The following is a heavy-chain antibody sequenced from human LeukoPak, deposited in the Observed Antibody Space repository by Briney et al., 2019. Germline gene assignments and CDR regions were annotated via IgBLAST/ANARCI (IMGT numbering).Heavy chain of an antibody. J-gene: IGHJ6*02. D-gene: IGHD3-10*01. CDR2: ISYDGNNY. Sequence: GRSLRLSCAASGYSFRSHAMHWVRQAPGKGLEWVAAISYDGNNYYYGDSVKGRFTISRDKSKNTLYLQMNSLRVEDTGVYFCARAPQATRGSFGNYHMDVWGQGTTVTVS. CDR3: ARAPQATRGSFGNYHMDV. CDR1: GYSFRSHA. V-gene: IGHV3-30*03.